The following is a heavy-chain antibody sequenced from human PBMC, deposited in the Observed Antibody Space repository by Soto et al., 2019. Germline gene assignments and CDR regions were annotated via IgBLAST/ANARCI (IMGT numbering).Heavy chain of an antibody. J-gene: IGHJ4*01. Sequence: GGSLRLSCAASGFTFSDAWMSWVRQAPGKGLEWLGRIKSKTDGRTTDYAAPVKDRFTISRDDSRNSLYLQMNSLKTEDTAVYYCTTGRLTDYGGSVDYWGHGTLVTVSS. V-gene: IGHV3-15*01. CDR2: IKSKTDGRTT. D-gene: IGHD4-17*01. CDR1: GFTFSDAW. CDR3: TTGRLTDYGGSVDY.